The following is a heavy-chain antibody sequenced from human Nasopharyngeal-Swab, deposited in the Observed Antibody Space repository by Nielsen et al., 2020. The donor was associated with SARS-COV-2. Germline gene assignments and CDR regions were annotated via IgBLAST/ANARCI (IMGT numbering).Heavy chain of an antibody. CDR2: INSGGST. CDR3: ARDTRGSGDWLLYGAFDI. V-gene: IGHV3-53*01. Sequence: GESLKISCAASGFTVSSNYMSWVRQAPGKGLEWVSVINSGGSTYYADSVKDRFTISRDNSKNTLYLQMNSLRAEDTAVYYCARDTRGSGDWLLYGAFDIWGQGTMVTVSS. D-gene: IGHD3/OR15-3a*01. J-gene: IGHJ3*02. CDR1: GFTVSSNY.